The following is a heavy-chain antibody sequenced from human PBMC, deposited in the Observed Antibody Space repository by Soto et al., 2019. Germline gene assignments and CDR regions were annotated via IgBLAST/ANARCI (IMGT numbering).Heavy chain of an antibody. D-gene: IGHD6-13*01. CDR2: TYYRPKWYN. J-gene: IGHJ4*02. V-gene: IGHV6-1*01. Sequence: PSQTLSLTCAISGDSVSSNSAAWNWIRQSPSRGLEWLGRTYYRPKWYNDYAVSVKSRITVNPDTSKNQFSLQLNSVTPEDTAVYYCAREPPRAAAGSGRARYFDYWGQGTLVTVSS. CDR3: AREPPRAAAGSGRARYFDY. CDR1: GDSVSSNSAA.